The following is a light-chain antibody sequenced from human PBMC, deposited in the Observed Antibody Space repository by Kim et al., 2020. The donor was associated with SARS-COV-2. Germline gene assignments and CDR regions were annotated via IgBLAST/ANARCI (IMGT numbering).Light chain of an antibody. J-gene: IGKJ2*03. CDR1: QSVSSY. Sequence: VSQGERAALSCRASQSVSSYFAWYQQKPGQDPRILLYDASTRAPGIPARFSGSGSGTEFTLTISSPQSEDFAVYYCQQYNNLPLYSSGQGTKLEI. CDR2: DAS. V-gene: IGKV3-15*01. CDR3: QQYNNLPLYS.